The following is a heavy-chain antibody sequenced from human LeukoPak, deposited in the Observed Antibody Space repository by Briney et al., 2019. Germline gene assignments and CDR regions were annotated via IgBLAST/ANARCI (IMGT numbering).Heavy chain of an antibody. CDR2: INSDGSST. CDR3: ARGMAYSSGWFPLDY. J-gene: IGHJ4*02. D-gene: IGHD6-19*01. V-gene: IGHV3-74*01. CDR1: EFTFRRYW. Sequence: GGSVRLSCVASEFTFRRYWMHWVRQAPGQGLVSVSRINSDGSSTSYADSVKGRFTISRDNAKNTFYLQMNSLRAEATAVYYCARGMAYSSGWFPLDYWGQGSLVTVSS.